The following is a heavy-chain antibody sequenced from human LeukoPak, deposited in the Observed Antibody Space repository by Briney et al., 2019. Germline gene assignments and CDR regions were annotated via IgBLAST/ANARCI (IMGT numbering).Heavy chain of an antibody. CDR1: GFTVSSNY. J-gene: IGHJ6*02. V-gene: IGHV3-53*04. Sequence: GGSLRLSCAASGFTVSSNYMSWVRQAPGNGLEWVSVIYSGGSTYYADSVKGRFTISRHNSKNTLYLQMNSLRAEDTAVYYCARSVLWFGDGYYYYGMDVWGQGTTVTVSS. CDR3: ARSVLWFGDGYYYYGMDV. CDR2: IYSGGST. D-gene: IGHD3-10*01.